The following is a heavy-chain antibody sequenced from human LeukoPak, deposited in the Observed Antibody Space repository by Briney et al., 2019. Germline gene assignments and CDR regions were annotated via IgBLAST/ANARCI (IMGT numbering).Heavy chain of an antibody. V-gene: IGHV3-30*04. J-gene: IGHJ3*01. CDR2: MSYDGFSK. D-gene: IGHD3-22*01. Sequence: GGSLRLSCVASGIAFSNSIMHWVRQAPGKGLEWVSAMSYDGFSKYYADSMKGRLTISRDDSKNTVHLQMKSLRPEDTAVYYCAREGHTSGYCGTFDVWGQGTTVAVS. CDR1: GIAFSNSI. CDR3: AREGHTSGYCGTFDV.